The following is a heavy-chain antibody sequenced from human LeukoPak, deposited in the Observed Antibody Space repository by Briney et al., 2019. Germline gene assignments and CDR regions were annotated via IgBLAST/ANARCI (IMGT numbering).Heavy chain of an antibody. Sequence: GGSLRLSCAASGFTFSSYAMHWVRQAPGKGLEWVAVISYDGSNKYYADSVKGRFTISRDNSKNTLYLQMNSLRAEDTAVYYCAKELGGEFDYWGQGTLVTVSS. V-gene: IGHV3-30-3*01. CDR3: AKELGGEFDY. CDR1: GFTFSSYA. D-gene: IGHD3-16*01. J-gene: IGHJ4*02. CDR2: ISYDGSNK.